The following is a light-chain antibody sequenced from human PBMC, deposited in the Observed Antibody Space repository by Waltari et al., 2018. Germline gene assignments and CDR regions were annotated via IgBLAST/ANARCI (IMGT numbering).Light chain of an antibody. V-gene: IGKV4-1*01. CDR1: QSVLYRSDNKNY. J-gene: IGKJ5*01. Sequence: DIVMAQSPDSLAVSLGGRATINCKSSQSVLYRSDNKNYLGWYQQKPGLPPKLLIYWASTRESGVPDRFSGSGSGTDFTLTISSLQAEDVAVYYCQQYYSSPVTFGQGTRLEIK. CDR2: WAS. CDR3: QQYYSSPVT.